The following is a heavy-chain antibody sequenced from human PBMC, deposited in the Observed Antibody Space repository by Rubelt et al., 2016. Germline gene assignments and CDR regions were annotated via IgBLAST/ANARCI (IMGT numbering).Heavy chain of an antibody. J-gene: IGHJ6*02. CDR1: GGSISSSSYY. Sequence: QLQLQESGPGLVKPSETLALTCIVSGGSISSSSYYWDWIRQPPGQGLEWIGSLYYSGSTYYSPSLKSRATISVEPSKNQFPLNLTSVTAADTAVYYCARRSGSYYYYAMDVWGQGTTVTVSS. CDR2: LYYSGST. CDR3: ARRSGSYYYYAMDV. D-gene: IGHD1-26*01. V-gene: IGHV4-39*01.